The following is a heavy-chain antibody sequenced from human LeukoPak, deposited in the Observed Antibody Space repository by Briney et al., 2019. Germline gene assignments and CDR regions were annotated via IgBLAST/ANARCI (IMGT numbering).Heavy chain of an antibody. Sequence: GGSLRLSCAASGFIVSDDYISWVRQTPGKGLEWVSVIYSGGATFYADSVKGRFTISRDNSKNTVHLQMNSLRAEDTAVYYCASGGKYCTGGACYGVWDQGTLVTVSS. CDR3: ASGGKYCTGGACYGV. J-gene: IGHJ4*02. CDR1: GFIVSDDY. D-gene: IGHD2-8*02. V-gene: IGHV3-53*01. CDR2: IYSGGAT.